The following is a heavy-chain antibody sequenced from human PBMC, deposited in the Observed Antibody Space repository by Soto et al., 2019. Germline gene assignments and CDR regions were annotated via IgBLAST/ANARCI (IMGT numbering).Heavy chain of an antibody. CDR1: GYTFTSYG. Sequence: HVHLVQSGAEVKKPGASVKVSCKGSGYTFTSYGITWVRQAPGQVLEWMGWISAHNGNTNYAQKLQGRVTVTRDTSTRTAYMELRSLRSDDTAVYYCARGRYGDYWGQGARVTGSS. J-gene: IGHJ4*02. D-gene: IGHD1-1*01. CDR2: ISAHNGNT. CDR3: ARGRYGDY. V-gene: IGHV1-18*01.